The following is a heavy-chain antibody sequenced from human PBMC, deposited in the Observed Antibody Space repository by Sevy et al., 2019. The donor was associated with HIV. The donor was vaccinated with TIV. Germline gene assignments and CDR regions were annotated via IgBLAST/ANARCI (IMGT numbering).Heavy chain of an antibody. V-gene: IGHV1-24*01. J-gene: IGHJ4*02. CDR2: FDPEDGET. CDR3: ASAREYLEDSSGYLDY. Sequence: ASVKVSCKVSGYTLTKLSMHWVRQAPGKGLEWMGRFDPEDGETIYPQKFQGRVTMTEDTSTDTAYMELSSLRYEDTAVYYCASAREYLEDSSGYLDYWGQGTLVTVSS. CDR1: GYTLTKLS. D-gene: IGHD3-22*01.